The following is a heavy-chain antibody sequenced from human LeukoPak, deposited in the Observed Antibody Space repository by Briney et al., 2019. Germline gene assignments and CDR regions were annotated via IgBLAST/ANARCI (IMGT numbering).Heavy chain of an antibody. CDR3: VRDFYESSGSTYYYDY. J-gene: IGHJ4*02. Sequence: PGGFLRLSCAAPGFTFSDPYMAWVRQAPGKGLEGVGRTRNKPNSYTTEYAASVKCPFTISRHASKTSLCLQIHSLQTPDTPVFYCVRDFYESSGSTYYYDYWGQGTLVTFSS. D-gene: IGHD3-22*01. CDR1: GFTFSDPY. V-gene: IGHV3-72*01. CDR2: TRNKPNSYTT.